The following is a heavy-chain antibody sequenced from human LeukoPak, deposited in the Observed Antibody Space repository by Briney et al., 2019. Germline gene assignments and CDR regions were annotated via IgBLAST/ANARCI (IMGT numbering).Heavy chain of an antibody. V-gene: IGHV1-8*03. D-gene: IGHD4-17*01. CDR3: ARDPYSYGDPPTDY. J-gene: IGHJ4*02. Sequence: ASVKVSCKASGYTFTSYDINWVRQATGQGLEWMGWMNPNSGNTGYAQKFQGRVTITRNTSISTAYMELSSLRSEDTAVYYCARDPYSYGDPPTDYWGQGTLVTVSS. CDR1: GYTFTSYD. CDR2: MNPNSGNT.